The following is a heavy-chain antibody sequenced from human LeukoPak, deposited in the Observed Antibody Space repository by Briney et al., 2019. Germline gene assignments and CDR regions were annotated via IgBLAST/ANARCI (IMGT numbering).Heavy chain of an antibody. V-gene: IGHV4-39*01. D-gene: IGHD4-17*01. CDR1: GGSISSSSYS. Sequence: SETLSLTCTVSGGSISSSSYSWGWIRQPPGKGLEWIGSIYYSGSTYYNPSLKSRVTISVDTSKNQFSLKLSSVTAADTAVYYCARGPLKATVTHFDYWGQGTLVTVSS. CDR3: ARGPLKATVTHFDY. J-gene: IGHJ4*02. CDR2: IYYSGST.